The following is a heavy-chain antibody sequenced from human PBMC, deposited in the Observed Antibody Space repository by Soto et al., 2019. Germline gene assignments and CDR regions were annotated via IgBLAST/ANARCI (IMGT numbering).Heavy chain of an antibody. CDR2: ISWNSGSI. J-gene: IGHJ3*02. Sequence: VQLVESGGGLVQPGRSLRLSCAASGFTFDDYAMHWVRQAPGKGLEWVSGISWNSGSIGYADSVKGRFTISRDNAKNSLYLQMNSLRAEDTALYYCAKAQGRPVTRGAFDIWGQGTMVTVSS. CDR3: AKAQGRPVTRGAFDI. V-gene: IGHV3-9*01. CDR1: GFTFDDYA.